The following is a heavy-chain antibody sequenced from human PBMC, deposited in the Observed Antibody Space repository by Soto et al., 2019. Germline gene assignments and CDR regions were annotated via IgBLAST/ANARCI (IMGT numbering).Heavy chain of an antibody. CDR3: ARVVLYFDTPYGMGV. CDR2: IGGSGGNT. D-gene: IGHD3-9*01. J-gene: IGHJ6*02. V-gene: IGHV3-23*01. Sequence: EVQLLESGEGLVQPGGSLKLSCAASGFTFSSYAMSWVRQAPGKGLEWVSGIGGSGGNTYYADSVKGRFTISRDNSKNTLFLQMNSLIAEDTAEYYCARVVLYFDTPYGMGVWGQGTTVTVSS. CDR1: GFTFSSYA.